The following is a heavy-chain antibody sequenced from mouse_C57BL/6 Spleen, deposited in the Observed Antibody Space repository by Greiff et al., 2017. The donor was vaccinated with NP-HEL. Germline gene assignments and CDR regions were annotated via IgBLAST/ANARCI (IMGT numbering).Heavy chain of an antibody. CDR1: GIAFSRYW. Sequence: EVKLLESGGGLVQPGGSLKLSCAASGIAFSRYWMSWVRRAPGKGLEWIGEINPDSSTINYAPSLKDKFIISRDNAKNTLYLQMSKVRSEDTALYYCARPRYYGSSYWYFDVWGTGTTVTVSS. CDR2: INPDSSTI. V-gene: IGHV4-1*01. D-gene: IGHD1-1*01. J-gene: IGHJ1*03. CDR3: ARPRYYGSSYWYFDV.